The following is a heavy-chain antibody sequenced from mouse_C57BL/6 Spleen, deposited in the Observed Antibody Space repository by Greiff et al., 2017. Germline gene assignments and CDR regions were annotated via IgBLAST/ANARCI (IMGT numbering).Heavy chain of an antibody. D-gene: IGHD3-2*02. CDR2: IFPGSGST. CDR1: GYTFTSYW. CDR3: ETGTAQAIAMDY. Sequence: QVQLQQSGAELVKPGASVKMSCKASGYTFTSYWITWVKQRPGQGLEWIGDIFPGSGSTNYNEKFKSKATLTVDTSSSTAYMQLSSLTSEDSAVYDCETGTAQAIAMDYWGQGTSVTVSS. J-gene: IGHJ4*01. V-gene: IGHV1-55*01.